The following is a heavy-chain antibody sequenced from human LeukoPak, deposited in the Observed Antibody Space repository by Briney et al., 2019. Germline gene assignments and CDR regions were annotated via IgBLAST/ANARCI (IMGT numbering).Heavy chain of an antibody. D-gene: IGHD6-13*01. Sequence: PGGSLRLSCAASGFTVSSNYMNWVRRAPGKGLEWVTLIYSGGVTYYTDSVKGRFTISRDNSKNTLYLQMNSLRAEDTAVYYCARAGGGDKQQLVWYFDLWGRGTLVTVSS. CDR3: ARAGGGDKQQLVWYFDL. V-gene: IGHV3-53*01. CDR1: GFTVSSNY. CDR2: IYSGGVT. J-gene: IGHJ2*01.